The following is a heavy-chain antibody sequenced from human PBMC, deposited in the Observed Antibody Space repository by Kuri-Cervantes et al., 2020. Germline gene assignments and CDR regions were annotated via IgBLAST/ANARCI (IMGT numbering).Heavy chain of an antibody. CDR2: ISWNSGSI. D-gene: IGHD3-10*01. J-gene: IGHJ3*02. Sequence: SLKISCAASGFTVSSNYMSWVRQAPGKGLEWVSGISWNSGSIGYADSVKGRFTISRDNAKNSLYLQMNSLRAEDTALYYCAKGLFGSGRGAFDIWGQGTMVTVSS. CDR1: GFTVSSNY. CDR3: AKGLFGSGRGAFDI. V-gene: IGHV3-9*01.